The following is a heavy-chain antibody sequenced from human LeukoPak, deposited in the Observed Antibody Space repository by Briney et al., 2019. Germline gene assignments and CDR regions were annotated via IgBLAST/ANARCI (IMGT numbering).Heavy chain of an antibody. CDR1: GGSISSDNYY. D-gene: IGHD3-16*01. J-gene: IGHJ3*02. Sequence: PSETLSLTCTVSGGSISSDNYYWGWIRQPPGKGLEWIGSIYYSGSTYYNPSLKSRVTISVDTSKNQFSLKLSSVTAADTAVYYCARVHLMITFGSNFDIWGQGTMVTVSS. CDR2: IYYSGST. CDR3: ARVHLMITFGSNFDI. V-gene: IGHV4-39*07.